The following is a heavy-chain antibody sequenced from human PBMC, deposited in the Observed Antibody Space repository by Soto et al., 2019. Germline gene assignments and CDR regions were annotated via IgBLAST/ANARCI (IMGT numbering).Heavy chain of an antibody. V-gene: IGHV3-33*01. CDR1: GFTFSSYG. J-gene: IGHJ4*02. CDR2: IWYDGSNK. CDR3: ARDDLGELLLDY. D-gene: IGHD1-26*01. Sequence: VQVVESGGGSVQPGESLRLSCAASGFTFSSYGMHWVRQAPGKGLEWVAVIWYDGSNKYYADSVKGRFTISRDNSKNTLYLQMNSLRAEDTAVYYCARDDLGELLLDYWGQGTLVTVSS.